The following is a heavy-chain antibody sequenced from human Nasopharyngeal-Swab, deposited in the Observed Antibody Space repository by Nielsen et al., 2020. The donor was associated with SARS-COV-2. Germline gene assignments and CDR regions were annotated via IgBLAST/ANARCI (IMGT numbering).Heavy chain of an antibody. D-gene: IGHD3-16*01. CDR1: GGSISSYY. CDR3: ARDGGRMYSPRAFDI. CDR2: IYYSGST. Sequence: SETLSLTCTVSGGSISSYYWSWIRQPPGKGLEWIGYIYYSGSTNYNPSLKSRVTISVDTSKNQFPLKLSSVTAADTAVYYCARDGGRMYSPRAFDIWGQGTMVTVSS. V-gene: IGHV4-59*01. J-gene: IGHJ3*02.